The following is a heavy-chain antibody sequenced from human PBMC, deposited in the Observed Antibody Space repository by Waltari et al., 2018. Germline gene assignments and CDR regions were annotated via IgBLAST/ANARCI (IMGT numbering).Heavy chain of an antibody. V-gene: IGHV3-11*01. CDR2: IDKSGITI. Sequence: QVQVVESGGGLVKPGGSLRLSCEASGFTFTDYYMSWIRQAPGKGLEWVSFIDKSGITIFYADSVKGRFTVSRDNAKNSLYLQMNTLSPDDTAVYYCARDPHQAGDYWGQGTLVTVSS. D-gene: IGHD2-2*01. CDR3: ARDPHQAGDY. CDR1: GFTFTDYY. J-gene: IGHJ4*02.